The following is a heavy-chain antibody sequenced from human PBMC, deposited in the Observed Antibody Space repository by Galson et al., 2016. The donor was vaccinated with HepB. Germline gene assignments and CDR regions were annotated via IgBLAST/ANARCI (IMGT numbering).Heavy chain of an antibody. CDR1: GFTFSSYT. J-gene: IGHJ6*02. CDR2: INDNGGTT. Sequence: SLRLSCAASGFTFSSYTLHWVRQAPGKGLEYVSAINDNGGTTYYADSVKGRFTISRDNSKNTLYLQMSSLRPEDTALYYCAKDLSRGSGSYYSRYYYYGVDVWGRGTTVTVSS. V-gene: IGHV3-64D*09. D-gene: IGHD3-10*01. CDR3: AKDLSRGSGSYYSRYYYYGVDV.